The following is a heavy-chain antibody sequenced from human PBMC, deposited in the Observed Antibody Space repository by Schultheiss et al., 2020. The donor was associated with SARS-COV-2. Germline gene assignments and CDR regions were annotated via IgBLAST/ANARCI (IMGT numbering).Heavy chain of an antibody. J-gene: IGHJ6*02. V-gene: IGHV3-33*08. CDR3: ARLYDFWSGYYTPSYGMDV. Sequence: GGSLRLSCAASGFTFSSYGMHWVRQAPGKGLEWVAVIWFDGSEKYYADSVKGRFTISRDNAKNTLYLQMNSLRAEDTAVYYCARLYDFWSGYYTPSYGMDVWGQGTTVTVSS. D-gene: IGHD3-3*01. CDR2: IWFDGSEK. CDR1: GFTFSSYG.